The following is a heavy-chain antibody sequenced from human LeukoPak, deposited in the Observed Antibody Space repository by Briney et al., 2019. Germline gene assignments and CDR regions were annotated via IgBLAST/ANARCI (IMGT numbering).Heavy chain of an antibody. CDR1: GGSISSSSYY. CDR3: ASIPEGDYVWGSYRFDY. Sequence: SETLSLTCTVSGGSISSSSYYWGWIRQPPGKGLEWIGSIYYSGSTYYNPSLKSRVTISVDTSKNQFSLKLSSVTAADTAVYYCASIPEGDYVWGSYRFDYWGQGTLVTVSS. J-gene: IGHJ4*02. D-gene: IGHD3-16*02. CDR2: IYYSGST. V-gene: IGHV4-39*07.